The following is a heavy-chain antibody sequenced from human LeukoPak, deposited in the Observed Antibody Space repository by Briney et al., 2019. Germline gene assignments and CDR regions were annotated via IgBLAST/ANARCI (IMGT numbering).Heavy chain of an antibody. Sequence: ASVRVSCKASGYTFTGYYIHWARQAPGQGLEWMGWITPKSGDTDSAQKFQDRVTMTRDTSISTAYMELSRLTSDDTAVYYCARSPIGLGFFDYWGQGTLVTVSS. CDR2: ITPKSGDT. J-gene: IGHJ4*02. D-gene: IGHD7-27*01. CDR3: ARSPIGLGFFDY. V-gene: IGHV1-2*02. CDR1: GYTFTGYY.